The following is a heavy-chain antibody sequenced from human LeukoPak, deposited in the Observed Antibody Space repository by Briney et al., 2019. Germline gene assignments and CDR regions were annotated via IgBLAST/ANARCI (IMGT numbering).Heavy chain of an antibody. Sequence: ASVKVSCKASGGTFSSYAISWVRQAPGQGLEWMGRIIPILGIANYAQKLQGRVTMTTDTSTSTAYMELRSLRSDGTAVYYCARDRDSSGYRYFDYWGQGTLVTVSS. CDR3: ARDRDSSGYRYFDY. V-gene: IGHV1-69*04. CDR2: IIPILGIA. D-gene: IGHD6-19*01. CDR1: GGTFSSYA. J-gene: IGHJ4*02.